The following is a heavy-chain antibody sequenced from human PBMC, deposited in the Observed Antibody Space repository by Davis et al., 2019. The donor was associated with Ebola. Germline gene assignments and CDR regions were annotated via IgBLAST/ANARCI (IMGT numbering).Heavy chain of an antibody. CDR1: GFTFSSYA. D-gene: IGHD3-9*01. CDR2: ISGSGGST. V-gene: IGHV3-23*01. Sequence: GESLKISCAASGFTFSSYAMSWVRQAPGKGLEWVSAISGSGGSTYYADSVKGRFTISRDNAKNSLYLQMNSLRAEDTAVYYCASPGPGYFDWLLFDWYFDLWGRGTLVTVSS. J-gene: IGHJ2*01. CDR3: ASPGPGYFDWLLFDWYFDL.